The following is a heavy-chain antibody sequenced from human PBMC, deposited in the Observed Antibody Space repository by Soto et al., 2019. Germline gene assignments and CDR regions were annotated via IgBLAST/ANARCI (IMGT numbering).Heavy chain of an antibody. CDR3: AKDRSFGPRPVDFDY. J-gene: IGHJ4*02. Sequence: GGSLRLSCAASGFTFSSYAMSWVRQSPGKGLEWVSAISGSGGSTYYADSVKGRFTISRDNSKNTLYLQMNSLRAEDTAVYYCAKDRSFGPRPVDFDYWGQGTLVTVSS. CDR2: ISGSGGST. CDR1: GFTFSSYA. D-gene: IGHD3-16*01. V-gene: IGHV3-23*01.